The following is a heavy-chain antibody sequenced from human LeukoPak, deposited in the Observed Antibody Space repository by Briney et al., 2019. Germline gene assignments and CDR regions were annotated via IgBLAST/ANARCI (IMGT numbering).Heavy chain of an antibody. CDR1: GYTFTGYY. J-gene: IGHJ4*02. V-gene: IGHV1-2*02. CDR3: ARVPTYCSSTSCYARFDY. D-gene: IGHD2-2*01. CDR2: INPNSGGT. Sequence: ASVKVSCKASGYTFTGYYMHWVRQAPGQGLEWMGWINPNSGGTDYAQKFQGRVTMTRDTSISTAYMELSRLRSDDTAGYYCARVPTYCSSTSCYARFDYWGQGTLVTVSS.